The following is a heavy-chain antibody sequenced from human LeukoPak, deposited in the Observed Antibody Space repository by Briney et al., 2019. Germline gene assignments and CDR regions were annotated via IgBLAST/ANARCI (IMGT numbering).Heavy chain of an antibody. J-gene: IGHJ4*02. CDR3: AKVKTGSSGWIDH. CDR1: GFTFSDYY. CDR2: ISSSGSTI. V-gene: IGHV3-11*01. Sequence: PGGSLGLSCAASGFTFSDYYMSWIRQAPGKGLEWISYISSSGSTIYYADSVKGRLTISRDNAKNSLYLQMNSLRAEDTAVYYCAKVKTGSSGWIDHWGQGTLVTVSS. D-gene: IGHD6-19*01.